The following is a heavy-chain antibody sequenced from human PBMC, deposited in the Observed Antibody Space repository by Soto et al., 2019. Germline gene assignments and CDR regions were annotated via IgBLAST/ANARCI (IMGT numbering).Heavy chain of an antibody. CDR2: INHSGST. J-gene: IGHJ4*02. Sequence: SETLSLTCAVYGGSFSGYYWSWIRQPPGKGLEWIGEINHSGSTNYNPSLKSRVTISVGTSKNQFSLKLSSVTAADTAVYYCARGNVNGDYFDYWGQGTLVTVSS. CDR3: ARGNVNGDYFDY. V-gene: IGHV4-34*01. D-gene: IGHD4-17*01. CDR1: GGSFSGYY.